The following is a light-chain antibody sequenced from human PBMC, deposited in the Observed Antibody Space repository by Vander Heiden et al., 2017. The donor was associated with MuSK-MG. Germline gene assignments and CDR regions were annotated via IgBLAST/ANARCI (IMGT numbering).Light chain of an antibody. CDR2: EGS. Sequence: DIVMTQTPLSLSVTPGEPASISCRSSQSLLPSDGNTYLYWYLQKLGQSPQLLIFEGSNRCSGVPDRFSGSGSGTDFTLKISRVEAEDVGVYYCRQRIKFASTFGEGTKVEIK. J-gene: IGKJ4*01. V-gene: IGKV2D-29*02. CDR1: QSLLPSDGNTY. CDR3: RQRIKFAST.